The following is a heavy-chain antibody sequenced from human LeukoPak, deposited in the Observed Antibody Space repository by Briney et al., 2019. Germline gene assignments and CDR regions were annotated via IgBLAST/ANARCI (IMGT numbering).Heavy chain of an antibody. CDR3: ARRLRFAFDP. V-gene: IGHV4-28*06. Sequence: SDTLSLTCAVSGYSISSNDWWGWIRQPPGKGLEWIGYIYYSGTTNYSPSLKSRVTMSVDTSKNQFSLNLRSVTALDTAVYYCARRLRFAFDPWGQGTLVTVSS. CDR1: GYSISSNDW. CDR2: IYYSGTT. J-gene: IGHJ5*02. D-gene: IGHD3-3*01.